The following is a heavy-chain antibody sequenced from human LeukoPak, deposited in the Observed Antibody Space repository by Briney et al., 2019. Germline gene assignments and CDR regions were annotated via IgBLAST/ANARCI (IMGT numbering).Heavy chain of an antibody. J-gene: IGHJ4*02. CDR2: ISGSGGST. CDR1: GFTFSTYA. V-gene: IGHV3-23*01. Sequence: PGGSLRLSCAASGFTFSTYAMSWVRQAPGKGLEWVSAISGSGGSTYYADSVKGRFTISRDNSKNTVYLQMNSLRAEDTAVYYCAKGDSGSYAVDYWGQGTLVTVSS. CDR3: AKGDSGSYAVDY. D-gene: IGHD1-26*01.